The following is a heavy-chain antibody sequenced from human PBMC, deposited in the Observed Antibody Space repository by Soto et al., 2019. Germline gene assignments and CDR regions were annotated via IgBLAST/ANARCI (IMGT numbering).Heavy chain of an antibody. CDR1: GFTFSSYA. Sequence: QVQLVESGGGVVQPGRSLRLSCAASGFTFSSYAMHWVRQAPGKGLEWGAVISYDGSNKYYADSVKGRFNISRDNSKNTLYLQMNSLRAEDTAVYYCVSETLRFWMDVWGQGTTVTVSS. V-gene: IGHV3-30-3*01. CDR3: VSETLRFWMDV. D-gene: IGHD3-3*01. CDR2: ISYDGSNK. J-gene: IGHJ6*02.